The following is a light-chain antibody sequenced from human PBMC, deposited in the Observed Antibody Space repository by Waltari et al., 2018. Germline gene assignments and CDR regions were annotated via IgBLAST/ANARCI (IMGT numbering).Light chain of an antibody. CDR3: QQFKNWPPYT. CDR2: GAS. V-gene: IGKV3-15*01. J-gene: IGKJ2*01. Sequence: EIVMTQSPATLSVSPGERAHLSCRASQRVSTTVAWYQQKPGQAPRLLIYGASTRATGIPARFSGSGSGTEFTLTISSLQSEDFAVYYCQQFKNWPPYTFGQGTKVEIK. CDR1: QRVSTT.